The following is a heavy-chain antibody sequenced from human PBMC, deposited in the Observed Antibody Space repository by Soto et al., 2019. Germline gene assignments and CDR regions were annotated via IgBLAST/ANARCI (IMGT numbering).Heavy chain of an antibody. D-gene: IGHD6-19*01. CDR2: IKQDGSEK. CDR3: ARTRPFIAVDLGGDYFDY. J-gene: IGHJ4*02. Sequence: GGSLRLSCAASGFTFSSYWMSWVRQAPGKGLEWVANIKQDGSEKYYVDSVKGRFTISRDNAKNSLYLQMNSLRAEDTAVYYCARTRPFIAVDLGGDYFDYWGQGTLVTVSS. V-gene: IGHV3-7*01. CDR1: GFTFSSYW.